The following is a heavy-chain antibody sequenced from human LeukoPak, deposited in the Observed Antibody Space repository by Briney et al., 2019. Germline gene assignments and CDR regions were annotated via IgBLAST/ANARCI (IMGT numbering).Heavy chain of an antibody. CDR2: IYYSGST. CDR3: ARENWNYVVVVAAYEERNWFDP. CDR1: GGSISSSSYY. J-gene: IGHJ5*02. V-gene: IGHV4-39*07. Sequence: SETLSLTCTVSGGSISSSSYYWGWIRQPPGKGLEWIGSIYYSGSTYYNPSLKSRVTISVDTSKNQFSLKLSSVTAADTAVYYCARENWNYVVVVAAYEERNWFDPWGQGTLVTVSS. D-gene: IGHD2-15*01.